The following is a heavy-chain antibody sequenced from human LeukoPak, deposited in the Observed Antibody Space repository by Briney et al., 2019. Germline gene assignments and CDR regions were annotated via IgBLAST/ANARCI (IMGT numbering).Heavy chain of an antibody. CDR2: IYYSGST. CDR3: ARDRGLVRGYGMDV. J-gene: IGHJ6*02. CDR1: GGSISSYY. V-gene: IGHV4-59*01. Sequence: SSETLSLTCTVSGGSISSYYWSWIRQPPGKGLEWIGYIYYSGSTNYNPSLKSRVTISVATSKNQFSLKLSSVTAADTAVYYCARDRGLVRGYGMDVWGQGTTVTVSS. D-gene: IGHD3-10*01.